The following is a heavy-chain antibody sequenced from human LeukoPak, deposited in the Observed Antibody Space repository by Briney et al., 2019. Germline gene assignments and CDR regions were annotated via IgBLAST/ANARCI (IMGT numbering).Heavy chain of an antibody. CDR3: ARGSDGGNSYFAY. CDR1: GFTFSSYE. D-gene: IGHD4-23*01. CDR2: TTSRGSTM. V-gene: IGHV3-48*03. Sequence: PGGSLRLSCAASGFTFSSYEMNWVRQAPGKGLEWVSYTTSRGSTMYYADSVKDRFTISRDNAKNSLYLQMNRLRAEDTAVYYCARGSDGGNSYFAYWGQGTLVTVSS. J-gene: IGHJ4*02.